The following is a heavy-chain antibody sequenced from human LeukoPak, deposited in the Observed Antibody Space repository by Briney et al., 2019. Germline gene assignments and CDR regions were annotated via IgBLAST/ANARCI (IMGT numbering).Heavy chain of an antibody. J-gene: IGHJ4*02. V-gene: IGHV4-34*01. CDR2: INHSGST. CDR3: AREARGIVVVQTYYFDY. Sequence: SETLSLTCAVYGGSFSGYYWSWIRQPPGKGLEWIGEINHSGSTNYNPSLKSRVTISVDTSKNQFSLKLSSVTAADTAVYYCAREARGIVVVQTYYFDYWGQGTLVTVSS. D-gene: IGHD3-22*01. CDR1: GGSFSGYY.